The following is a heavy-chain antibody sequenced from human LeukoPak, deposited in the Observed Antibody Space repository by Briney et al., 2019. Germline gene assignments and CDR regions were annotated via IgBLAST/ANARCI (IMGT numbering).Heavy chain of an antibody. V-gene: IGHV3-33*01. J-gene: IGHJ4*02. CDR2: IWYDGSNK. Sequence: GGSLLLSCAASGFPFSSYGMHWVRQAPGKGLEWVAVIWYDGSNKYYADSVKGRFTISRDNSKNTLYLQMNSLRAEDTAVYYCARFTGGYWGQGTLVTVSS. D-gene: IGHD1-14*01. CDR1: GFPFSSYG. CDR3: ARFTGGY.